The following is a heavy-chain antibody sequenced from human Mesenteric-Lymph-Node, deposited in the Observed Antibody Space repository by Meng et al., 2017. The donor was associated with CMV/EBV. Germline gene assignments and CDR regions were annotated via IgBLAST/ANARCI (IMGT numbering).Heavy chain of an antibody. Sequence: GSLKISCVASGFTPHHYVMTWVRQDPVRGLEWVADINGRGESTNYADSVTGRFTISRDNSKNTLYLQMNSLRAEDTALYDCGRLIGVWGQGTLVTVSS. CDR2: INGRGEST. D-gene: IGHD3-16*01. V-gene: IGHV3-23*01. CDR1: GFTPHHYV. J-gene: IGHJ4*02. CDR3: GRLIGV.